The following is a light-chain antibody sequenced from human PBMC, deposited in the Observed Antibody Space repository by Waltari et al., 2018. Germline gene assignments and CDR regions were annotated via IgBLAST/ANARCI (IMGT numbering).Light chain of an antibody. Sequence: QSALTQPAPVSGSPGQSLTIPCPASSLYVGVYDFVSWYRQHPGKAPKVVIFDVNNRPSGVSDRVSGSKSGNTASLTISGLQAEDEGDYYCTSYTSRHTLVFGGGTKVTVL. CDR2: DVN. CDR3: TSYTSRHTLV. J-gene: IGLJ1*01. V-gene: IGLV2-14*01. CDR1: SLYVGVYDF.